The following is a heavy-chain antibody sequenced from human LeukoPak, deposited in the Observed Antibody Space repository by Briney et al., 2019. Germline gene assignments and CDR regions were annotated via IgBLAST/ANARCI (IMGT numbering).Heavy chain of an antibody. D-gene: IGHD5-18*01. Sequence: GGSLRLSCAASGFTFNNYAMTWVRQAPGRGLEWVSAISGSGGTTLYADSVKGRFTISRDNSKSTLYLQMNSLRAEDTAVYYCAKDQGIQLWLKYFQHWGQGTLVTVSS. CDR3: AKDQGIQLWLKYFQH. CDR1: GFTFNNYA. J-gene: IGHJ1*01. CDR2: ISGSGGTT. V-gene: IGHV3-23*01.